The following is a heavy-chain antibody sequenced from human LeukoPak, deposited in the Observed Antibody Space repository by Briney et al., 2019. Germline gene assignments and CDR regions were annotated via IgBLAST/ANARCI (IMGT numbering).Heavy chain of an antibody. V-gene: IGHV4-59*01. CDR1: GGSISSYY. D-gene: IGHD6-13*01. CDR3: ARASSRYYFDY. Sequence: SETLSLTCTVPGGSISSYYWSWIRQPPGKGLEWIGYIYYSGSTNYNPSLKSRVTISVDTSKNQFSLKLSSVTAADTAVYYCARASSRYYFDYWGQGTLVTVSS. J-gene: IGHJ4*02. CDR2: IYYSGST.